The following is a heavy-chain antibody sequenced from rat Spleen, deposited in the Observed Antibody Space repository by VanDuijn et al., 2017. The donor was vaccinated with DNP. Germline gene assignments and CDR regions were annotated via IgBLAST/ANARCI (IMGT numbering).Heavy chain of an antibody. V-gene: IGHV5-27*01. J-gene: IGHJ2*01. CDR3: ASWAPIAPISTANY. CDR2: IGSDGGGT. Sequence: EVQLVESGGGLVQPGRSLKLSCAASGFSFSYYYMAWVRQAQTKGLEWVAYIGSDGGGTYYPDSVKGRFTISRNNAEKTVHLKMNSLRSEDTATYYCASWAPIAPISTANYWGQGVMVTVSS. CDR1: GFSFSYYY. D-gene: IGHD1-2*01.